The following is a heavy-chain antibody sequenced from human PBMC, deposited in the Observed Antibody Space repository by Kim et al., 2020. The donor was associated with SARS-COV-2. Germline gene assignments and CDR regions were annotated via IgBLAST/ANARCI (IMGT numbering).Heavy chain of an antibody. D-gene: IGHD3-16*02. V-gene: IGHV4-31*03. CDR1: GGSISSGGYY. J-gene: IGHJ6*02. Sequence: SETLSLTCTVSGGSISSGGYYWSWIRQHPGKGLEWIGYIYYSGSTYYNPSLKSRVTISVDTSKNQFSLKLSSVTAADTAVYYCARAFGGSYRPYYYGMDVWGQGTTVTVSS. CDR2: IYYSGST. CDR3: ARAFGGSYRPYYYGMDV.